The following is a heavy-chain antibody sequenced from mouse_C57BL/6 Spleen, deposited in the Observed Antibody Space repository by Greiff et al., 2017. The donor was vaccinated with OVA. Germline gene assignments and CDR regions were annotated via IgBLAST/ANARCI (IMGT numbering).Heavy chain of an antibody. D-gene: IGHD1-1*01. CDR1: GYTFTDYY. Sequence: QVQLKQSGAELVRPGASVKLSCKASGYTFTDYYINWVKQRPGQGLEWIARIYPGSGNTYYNEKFKGKATLTAEKSSSTAYMQLSSLTSEDSAVYFCARDTTVPFAYWGQGTLVTVSA. CDR2: IYPGSGNT. V-gene: IGHV1-76*01. J-gene: IGHJ3*01. CDR3: ARDTTVPFAY.